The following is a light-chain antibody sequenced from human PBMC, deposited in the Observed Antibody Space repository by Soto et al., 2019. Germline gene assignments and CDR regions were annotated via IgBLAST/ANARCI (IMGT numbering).Light chain of an antibody. Sequence: QSALTQPASVSGSPGQSITISCTGTSSDVGGYNYVSWYQQHPGKAPKLMIYEVSNRPSGVSNRFSGSKSGNTASLTISGPQDEADGHYYCSSYISSSTPYVFGTGTKVNVL. J-gene: IGLJ1*01. CDR3: SSYISSSTPYV. V-gene: IGLV2-14*01. CDR2: EVS. CDR1: SSDVGGYNY.